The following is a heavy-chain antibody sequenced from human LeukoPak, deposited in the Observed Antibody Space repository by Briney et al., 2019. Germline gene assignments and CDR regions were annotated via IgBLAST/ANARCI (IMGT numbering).Heavy chain of an antibody. V-gene: IGHV3-23*01. CDR2: ISGSGSGGST. CDR3: AKDPCSSTSCYPDY. CDR1: GFTFSSSA. J-gene: IGHJ4*02. Sequence: GGSLRLSCAASGFTFSSSAMSWVRQAPGKGLEWVSSISGSGSGGSTYYADSVKGRFTISRDNSKNTLYLQMNSLRAEDTAVYYCAKDPCSSTSCYPDYWGQGTLVTVSS. D-gene: IGHD2-2*01.